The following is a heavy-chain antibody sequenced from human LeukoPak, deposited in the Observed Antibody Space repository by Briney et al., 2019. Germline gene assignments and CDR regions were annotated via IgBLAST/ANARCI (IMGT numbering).Heavy chain of an antibody. J-gene: IGHJ6*02. CDR2: XYXXXXT. D-gene: IGHD3-10*01. CDR3: ARLRGSMVRGVIISPHYYYGMDV. V-gene: IGHV4-59*08. Sequence: GXXYXXXXTNYNPSLKSRVTISVDTSKNQFSLKLSSVTAADTAVYYCARLRGSMVRGVIISPHYYYGMDVWGQGTTVTVSS.